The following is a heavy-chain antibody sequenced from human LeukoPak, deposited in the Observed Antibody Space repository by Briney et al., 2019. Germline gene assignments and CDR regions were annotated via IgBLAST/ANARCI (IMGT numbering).Heavy chain of an antibody. CDR2: ISGSGGST. J-gene: IGHJ4*02. CDR1: GFTFSSYA. D-gene: IGHD3-22*01. CDR3: AKDWDYYDSSGYYY. V-gene: IGHV3-23*01. Sequence: GGSLRLSCAASGFTFSSYAMSWVRQAPGKGLEWVSAISGSGGSTYYADSVKGRFTISRDNSKNTLYLQMNSLRAEDTAVYYCAKDWDYYDSSGYYYWGQGTLVTVSS.